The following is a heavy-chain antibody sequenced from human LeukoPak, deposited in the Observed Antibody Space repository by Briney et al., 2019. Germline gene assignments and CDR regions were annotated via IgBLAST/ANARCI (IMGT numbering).Heavy chain of an antibody. CDR2: INHYGST. V-gene: IGHV4-34*01. J-gene: IGHJ4*02. CDR1: GESLSNYY. CDR3: ARLPDYYSRHGAPG. D-gene: IGHD3-10*01. Sequence: PSETLPLTCAVYGESLSNYYWSWLRQPPGKGLEWIGEINHYGSTNYNPSLKSRITISVDTSKNQFSLKLSSVTAADTAVYYCARLPDYYSRHGAPGWGQGTLVTVSS.